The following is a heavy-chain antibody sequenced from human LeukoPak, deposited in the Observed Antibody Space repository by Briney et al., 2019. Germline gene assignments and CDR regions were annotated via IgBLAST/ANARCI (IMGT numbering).Heavy chain of an antibody. Sequence: PSETLSLTCTVSGGSISNSSYYWGWIRQPPGKGLEWIGSIYYSGSTYYNPSLRSRVTISVDTSKNQFSLKLSSVTAADTAVYYCARVRVDAFDIWGQGTMVTVSS. CDR2: IYYSGST. CDR3: ARVRVDAFDI. D-gene: IGHD5-24*01. J-gene: IGHJ3*02. CDR1: GGSISNSSYY. V-gene: IGHV4-39*01.